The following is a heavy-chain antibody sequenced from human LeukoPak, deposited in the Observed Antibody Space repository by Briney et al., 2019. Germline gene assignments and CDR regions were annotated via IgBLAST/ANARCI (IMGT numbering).Heavy chain of an antibody. CDR1: GYSFTNYW. CDR3: ARQMKSPGVIPIQGPGVSGYPRNAFDL. Sequence: GESLKISCKASGYSFTNYWIGWVRQMPGKGLEWMGIIYPGDSDTRYSPSFQGQVTISADKSISTAYLQWSSLKASDTAMYYCARQMKSPGVIPIQGPGVSGYPRNAFDLWGQGTMVTVSS. D-gene: IGHD3-3*01. CDR2: IYPGDSDT. J-gene: IGHJ3*01. V-gene: IGHV5-51*01.